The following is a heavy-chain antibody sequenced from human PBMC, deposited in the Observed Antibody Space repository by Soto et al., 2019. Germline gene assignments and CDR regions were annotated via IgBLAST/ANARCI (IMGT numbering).Heavy chain of an antibody. CDR2: ISGGGGGT. CDR3: AKGRKPDHDDGLCAFDS. D-gene: IGHD3-3*01. J-gene: IGHJ4*02. CDR1: GLTFRSYA. V-gene: IGHV3-23*01. Sequence: RLSCVVSGLTFRSYAMSWVRQAPGKGLEWVSGISGGGGGTYYADSVKGRFTISRDPSTTTLFLDMYSLGAEDTAIYYCAKGRKPDHDDGLCAFDSWGQGVLVTVSS.